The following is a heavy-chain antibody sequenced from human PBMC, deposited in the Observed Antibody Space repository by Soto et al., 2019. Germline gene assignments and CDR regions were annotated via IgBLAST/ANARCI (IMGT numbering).Heavy chain of an antibody. D-gene: IGHD2-21*01. V-gene: IGHV3-33*01. Sequence: GGSLRLSCGASGFTPSSYGMHWVRQAPGKGLEWVAVIWHDGSKKYYADSVKGRFTISRDNSKNTLDLQMNNLRAEDTAVYYCARDRGSDDPIDYWGQGTLVTVSS. CDR3: ARDRGSDDPIDY. CDR1: GFTPSSYG. CDR2: IWHDGSKK. J-gene: IGHJ4*02.